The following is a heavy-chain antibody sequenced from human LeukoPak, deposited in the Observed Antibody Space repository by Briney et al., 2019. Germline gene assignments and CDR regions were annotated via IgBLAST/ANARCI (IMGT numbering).Heavy chain of an antibody. D-gene: IGHD6-13*01. CDR2: IYPGDSDT. CDR1: GYSFTSYW. J-gene: IGHJ5*02. V-gene: IGHV5-51*01. Sequence: GESLQISCKGSGYSFTSYWIGWVRQMPGKGLEWMGIIYPGDSDTRYSPSFQGQVTISADKSISTAYLQWSSLKASDTAMYYCARRIAAAIGWFDPWGQGTLVTVSS. CDR3: ARRIAAAIGWFDP.